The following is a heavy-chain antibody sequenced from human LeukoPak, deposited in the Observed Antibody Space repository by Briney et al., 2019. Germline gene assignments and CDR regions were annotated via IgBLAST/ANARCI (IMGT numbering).Heavy chain of an antibody. CDR1: GFTFSSYG. CDR3: AKDLGVVVPAAIVYYYYGMDV. J-gene: IGHJ6*02. CDR2: ISYDGSNK. D-gene: IGHD2-2*01. Sequence: GGSLRLSCAASGFTFSSYGMHWVRQAPGKGLEWVAVISYDGSNKYYADSVKGRFTTSRDNSKNTLYLQMNSLRAEDTAVYYCAKDLGVVVPAAIVYYYYGMDVWGQGTTVTVSS. V-gene: IGHV3-30*18.